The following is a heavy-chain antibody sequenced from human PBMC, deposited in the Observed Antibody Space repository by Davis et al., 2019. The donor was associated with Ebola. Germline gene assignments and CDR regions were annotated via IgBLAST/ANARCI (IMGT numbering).Heavy chain of an antibody. CDR3: ARAVAATWSPFDN. J-gene: IGHJ4*02. CDR1: GFTFSSYS. V-gene: IGHV3-48*04. CDR2: ISSSGSTT. D-gene: IGHD6-19*01. Sequence: GGSLRLSCAASGFTFSSYSMNWVRQAPGKGLEWVSYISSSGSTTYYADSVKGRFTISRGNSKNTLSLQMNSLRAEDTAVYYCARAVAATWSPFDNWGQGTLVTVSS.